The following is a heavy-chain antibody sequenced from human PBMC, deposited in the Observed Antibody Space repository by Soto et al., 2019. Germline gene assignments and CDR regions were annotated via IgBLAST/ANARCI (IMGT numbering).Heavy chain of an antibody. CDR2: IFSDNER. Sequence: QVTLKESGPALVKPTETLTLTCTVSGFSLTTGKMGVSWIRQPPGKAPEWLAHIFSDNERSYSTSLQGRLTISKDTSGSQVVLSMTNVDPVDTATYYCARMKVDSYQFCYAMDVWGQGTTVTVSS. CDR1: GFSLTTGKMG. D-gene: IGHD3-9*01. V-gene: IGHV2-26*01. J-gene: IGHJ6*02. CDR3: ARMKVDSYQFCYAMDV.